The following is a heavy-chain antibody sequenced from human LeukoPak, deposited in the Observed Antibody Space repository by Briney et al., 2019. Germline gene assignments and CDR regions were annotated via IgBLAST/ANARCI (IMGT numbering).Heavy chain of an antibody. CDR1: GGSISSYY. Sequence: ASETLSLTCTVSGGSISSYYWNWIRQPPGKGLEWIGYIYYSGNTNYNPSLKSRVTISVDTSKTQFSLRLSSVTAADTAVYYCARSDRLGYYYDTSAFDIWGQGTMVTVSS. CDR2: IYYSGNT. V-gene: IGHV4-59*01. J-gene: IGHJ3*02. D-gene: IGHD3-22*01. CDR3: ARSDRLGYYYDTSAFDI.